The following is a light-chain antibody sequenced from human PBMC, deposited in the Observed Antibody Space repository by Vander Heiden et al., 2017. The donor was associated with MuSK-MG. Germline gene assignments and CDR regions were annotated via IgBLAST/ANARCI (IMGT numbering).Light chain of an antibody. CDR2: QDT. CDR1: TLGDKF. Sequence: SYGLTQPPSVSVSPGQTASITFSGDTLGDKFACWYQQKPGQSPVLVIHQDTKRPSGIPERFSGSNSGNTATLTISGTQPMDEADYYCQAWDSNTVVFGGGTKLTVL. CDR3: QAWDSNTVV. J-gene: IGLJ2*01. V-gene: IGLV3-1*01.